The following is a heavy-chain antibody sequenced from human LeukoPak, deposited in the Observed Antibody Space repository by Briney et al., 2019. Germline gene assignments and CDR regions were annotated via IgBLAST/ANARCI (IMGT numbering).Heavy chain of an antibody. Sequence: GRSLRLSCAASGFTFSSYGMHWVRQAPGKGLEWVAVIWYDGSNKCYADSVKGRFTISRDNSKNTLYLQMNSLRAEDTAVYYCARGYCSGGSCNYYYGMDVWGQGTTVTVSS. D-gene: IGHD2-15*01. CDR3: ARGYCSGGSCNYYYGMDV. J-gene: IGHJ6*02. CDR1: GFTFSSYG. V-gene: IGHV3-33*01. CDR2: IWYDGSNK.